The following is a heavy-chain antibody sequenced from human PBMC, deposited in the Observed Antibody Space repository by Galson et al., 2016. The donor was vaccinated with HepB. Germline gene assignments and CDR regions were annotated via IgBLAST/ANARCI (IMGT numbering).Heavy chain of an antibody. Sequence: SLRLSCAASGFTFRSSILSWVRQAPGKGLEWVSSITSSSSHLYYGDSVKGRFTISRDNGKKSVYLQMNSLRAEDTAVYYCARDSGDPGPCDYWGRGTLVTVSS. J-gene: IGHJ4*02. V-gene: IGHV3-21*01. D-gene: IGHD4-17*01. CDR2: ITSSSSHL. CDR1: GFTFRSSI. CDR3: ARDSGDPGPCDY.